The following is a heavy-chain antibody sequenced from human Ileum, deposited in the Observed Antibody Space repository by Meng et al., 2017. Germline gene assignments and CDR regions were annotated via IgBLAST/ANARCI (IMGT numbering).Heavy chain of an antibody. CDR1: GGSIRSGDYY. D-gene: IGHD1-26*01. V-gene: IGHV4-30-4*01. Sequence: VQLQESGPGLVKSSQTLSLTCTVSGGSIRSGDYYWSWIRQPPGKGLERIGYIFDTGPPSYSPPLRSRLSISMDTSKNQFSLRLTSVSAADTAVYYCAASLDGNRFDPWGQGTLVTVSS. CDR2: IFDTGPP. J-gene: IGHJ5*02. CDR3: AASLDGNRFDP.